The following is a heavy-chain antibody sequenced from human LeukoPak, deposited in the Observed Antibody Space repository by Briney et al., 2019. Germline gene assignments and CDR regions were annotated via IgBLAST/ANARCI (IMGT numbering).Heavy chain of an antibody. Sequence: SETLSLTCTVSGGSISSYYWSWIRQPPGKGLEWIGYIYYSGSTNYNPSLKSRVTISVDTSKNQFSLKLSPVTAADTAVYYCARSNYYYYYMDVWGKGTTVTVSS. V-gene: IGHV4-59*01. CDR2: IYYSGST. CDR3: ARSNYYYYYMDV. CDR1: GGSISSYY. D-gene: IGHD6-6*01. J-gene: IGHJ6*03.